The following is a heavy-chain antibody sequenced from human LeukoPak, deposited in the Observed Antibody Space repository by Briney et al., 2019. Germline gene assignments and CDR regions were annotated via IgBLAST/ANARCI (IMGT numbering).Heavy chain of an antibody. D-gene: IGHD2-2*01. CDR3: ARDSRYCSSTSCYGNYYYYYYMDV. J-gene: IGHJ6*03. Sequence: ASVKVSCKASGYTVTGYYMHWVRQAPGQGLEWMGWINPNNGGTNYAQKFQGRVTMTRDTSISTAYMELSRLRSDDTAVYYCARDSRYCSSTSCYGNYYYYYYMDVWGKGTTVTVSS. CDR2: INPNNGGT. V-gene: IGHV1-2*02. CDR1: GYTVTGYY.